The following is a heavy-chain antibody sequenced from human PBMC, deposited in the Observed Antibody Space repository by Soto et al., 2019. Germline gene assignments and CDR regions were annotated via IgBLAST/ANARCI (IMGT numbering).Heavy chain of an antibody. CDR2: ISWDGGST. D-gene: IGHD3-16*01. Sequence: DVQLVESGGVVVQPGGSLRLSCAASGFTFDDYTMHWVRQAPGKGLEWVSLISWDGGSTYYADSVKGRFTISRDNSKNSLYLQMNSLRTEDTALYYCAKDGYYVWGSSKGMDVWGQGTTVTVSS. CDR3: AKDGYYVWGSSKGMDV. CDR1: GFTFDDYT. J-gene: IGHJ6*02. V-gene: IGHV3-43*01.